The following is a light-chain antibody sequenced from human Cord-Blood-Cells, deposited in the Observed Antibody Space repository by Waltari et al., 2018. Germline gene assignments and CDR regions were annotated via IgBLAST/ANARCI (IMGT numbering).Light chain of an antibody. CDR2: WAS. CDR1: QSVLYSSNNKNY. J-gene: IGKJ2*01. CDR3: QQYYSTPYT. V-gene: IGKV4-1*01. Sequence: IVMTQSPASLAVALGERATINCKSSQSVLYSSNNKNYLAWYHQKPGQPPKLLIYWASTQESGDPDRFSGSGSGTDFTLTTSRLQAEDVAVYYCQQYYSTPYTFGQGTKLEIK.